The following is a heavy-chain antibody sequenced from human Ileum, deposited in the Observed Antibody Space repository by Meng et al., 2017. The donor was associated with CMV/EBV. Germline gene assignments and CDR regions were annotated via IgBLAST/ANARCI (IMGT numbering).Heavy chain of an antibody. CDR3: ARWGNAVRGFDY. J-gene: IGHJ4*01. CDR2: LCHDGHT. V-gene: IGHV4-59*01. D-gene: IGHD7-27*01. Sequence: QGQLQESGPSLGGPSETLSLACPVSDGSISPYCWNWIRQSPVRGLEWVGFLCHDGHTHSNPSLKSRLAMSIDTSKSQISLRLMSVTAADTAIYYCARWGNAVRGFDYWGRGVLVTVSS. CDR1: DGSISPYC.